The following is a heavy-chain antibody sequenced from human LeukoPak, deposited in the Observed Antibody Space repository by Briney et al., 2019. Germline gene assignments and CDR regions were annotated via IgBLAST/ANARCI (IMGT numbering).Heavy chain of an antibody. Sequence: PGGALRLSCAASGFTFEDYAMEWVRQAPGKGLEWVSGISWNSENIAYADSVKGRFTISRDNAKNSLYLQMNSLRPDDTAFYYCAKVSVAVAGSFDYWGQGTLVTVSP. D-gene: IGHD6-19*01. V-gene: IGHV3-9*01. CDR2: ISWNSENI. CDR3: AKVSVAVAGSFDY. CDR1: GFTFEDYA. J-gene: IGHJ4*02.